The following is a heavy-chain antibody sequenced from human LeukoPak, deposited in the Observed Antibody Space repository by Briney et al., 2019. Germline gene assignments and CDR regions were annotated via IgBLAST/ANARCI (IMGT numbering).Heavy chain of an antibody. Sequence: PSQTLSLTCTVSGGSISSGSYYWSWIRQPAGKGLEWIGRIYTSGSTNYNPSLKSRVTISVDTSKNQFSLRLSSVTAADTAVYYCASDYGALDYWGQGTLVTVSS. CDR3: ASDYGALDY. D-gene: IGHD4-17*01. CDR2: IYTSGST. J-gene: IGHJ4*02. CDR1: GGSISSGSYY. V-gene: IGHV4-61*02.